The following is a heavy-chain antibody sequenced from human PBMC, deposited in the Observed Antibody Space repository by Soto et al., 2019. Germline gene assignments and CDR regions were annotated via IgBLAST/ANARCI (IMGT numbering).Heavy chain of an antibody. V-gene: IGHV5-10-1*01. J-gene: IGHJ5*02. CDR2: IDPSGSYT. Sequence: GESLKISCQGSGYSFTNYWITWVRQMPGRVLEWMGRIDPSGSYTEYSPSFQGQVTISADKSISTAYLHWSSLKASDTAIYYCARQSALNKWFGPWGQGXLVTVYS. CDR1: GYSFTNYW. CDR3: ARQSALNKWFGP.